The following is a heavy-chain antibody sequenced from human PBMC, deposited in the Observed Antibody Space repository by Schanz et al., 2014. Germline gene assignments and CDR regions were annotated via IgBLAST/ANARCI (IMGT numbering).Heavy chain of an antibody. CDR3: AKTPREYCNYDNCPNWFDS. CDR1: GFTFSSHW. V-gene: IGHV3-74*02. CDR2: INSVGSNT. D-gene: IGHD2-15*01. Sequence: EVQLLESGGGLVQPGKSLRLSCAASGFTFSSHWMHWVRQDPGKGLVWVARINSVGSNTDYADSVRGRFTISRDNAENTLFLQMNSLRAEDTAVYYCAKTPREYCNYDNCPNWFDSWGQGTLVTASS. J-gene: IGHJ5*01.